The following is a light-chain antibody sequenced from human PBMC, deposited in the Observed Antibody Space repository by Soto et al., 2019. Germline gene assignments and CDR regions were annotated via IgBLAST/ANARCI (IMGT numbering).Light chain of an antibody. V-gene: IGKV3-11*01. CDR1: QSLSKS. CDR2: DAT. Sequence: IFLADGPASLSFSARGRATLSCRASQSLSKSLAWFQQKPGQAPRLLIYDATNRATGIPARFNGSGSGTDFTLTISSLEPEDFAVYYCQQRRSWPRAFRQGLKVDIK. J-gene: IGKJ1*01. CDR3: QQRRSWPRA.